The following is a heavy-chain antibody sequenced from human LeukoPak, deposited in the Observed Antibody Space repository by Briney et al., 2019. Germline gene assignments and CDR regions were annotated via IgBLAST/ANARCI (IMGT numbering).Heavy chain of an antibody. CDR1: GYTFTGYY. Sequence: ASVKVSCKASGYTFTGYYMHWVRQAPGQGLEWMGWINPNSGGTNYAQKFQGRVTMTRDTSISTAYMELSRLRSDDTAVYYCARNLDRSGGSRYSFALQLFDYWGQGTLVTVSS. V-gene: IGHV1-2*02. CDR3: ARNLDRSGGSRYSFALQLFDY. CDR2: INPNSGGT. D-gene: IGHD2-15*01. J-gene: IGHJ4*02.